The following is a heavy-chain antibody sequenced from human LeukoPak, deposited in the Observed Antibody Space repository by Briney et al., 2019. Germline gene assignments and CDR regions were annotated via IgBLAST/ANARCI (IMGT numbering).Heavy chain of an antibody. CDR2: IWYDGSNK. CDR1: GFTFSSYS. J-gene: IGHJ4*02. Sequence: GGSLRLSCAASGFTFSSYSMNWVRQAPGKGLEWVAVIWYDGSNKYYADSVKGRFTISRDNSKNTLYLQMNSLRAEDTAVYYCAREDPYTRGGWGIDYWGQGTLVTVSS. D-gene: IGHD6-19*01. V-gene: IGHV3-33*08. CDR3: AREDPYTRGGWGIDY.